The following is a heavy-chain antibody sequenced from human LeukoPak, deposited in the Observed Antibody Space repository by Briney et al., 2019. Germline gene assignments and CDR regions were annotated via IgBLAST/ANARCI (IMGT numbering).Heavy chain of an antibody. CDR1: GFTFSSSA. CDR3: AKLTYYDFWSGYPD. CDR2: VSGGADKT. D-gene: IGHD3-3*01. V-gene: IGHV3-23*01. Sequence: GGSLRLSCAASGFTFSSSAMSWVRQAPGKGLEWVSAVSGGADKTYYADSVKGRFTISRDNSKNTLHLQMNSLRAEDTALYYCAKLTYYDFWSGYPDWGQGTLVTVSS. J-gene: IGHJ4*02.